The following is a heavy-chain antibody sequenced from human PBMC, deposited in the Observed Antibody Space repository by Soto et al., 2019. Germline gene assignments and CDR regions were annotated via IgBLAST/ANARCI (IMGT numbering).Heavy chain of an antibody. J-gene: IGHJ4*01. CDR2: INAGSGGT. CDR3: ARHIPTLENYLYS. V-gene: IGHV1-3*01. Sequence: GASVKVSCKASGYPFSRYAIHWVRQSPGQRLEWMGWINAGSGGTVYSQKFQGRVTITRDTSASTAYMELGSLRSEDSAVYYCARHIPTLENYLYSWRQGTLVTVSS. CDR1: GYPFSRYA.